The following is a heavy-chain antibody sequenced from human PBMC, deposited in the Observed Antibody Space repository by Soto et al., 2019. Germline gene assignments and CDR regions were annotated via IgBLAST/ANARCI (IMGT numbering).Heavy chain of an antibody. CDR2: ISGSGGST. Sequence: PGGSLRLSCAASGFTFSSYAMSWVRQAPGKGLEWVSAISGSGGSTYYADSVKGRFTISRDNSKNTLYLQMNSLRAEDTAVYYCAKVGYYDILTGPRGNWFDPGGQGTLVTVSS. V-gene: IGHV3-23*01. D-gene: IGHD3-9*01. J-gene: IGHJ5*02. CDR1: GFTFSSYA. CDR3: AKVGYYDILTGPRGNWFDP.